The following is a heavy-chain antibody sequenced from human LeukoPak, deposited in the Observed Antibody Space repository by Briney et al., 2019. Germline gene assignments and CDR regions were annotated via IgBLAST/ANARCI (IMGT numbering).Heavy chain of an antibody. Sequence: SETLSLTCTVSGVSISSGGYYWSWIRQHPGKGLEWIGYIYYSGSTYYNPSLKSRVTISVDTSKNQFSLKLSSVTAADTAVYYCARVYYDYVWGSYRKYFDYWGQGTLVTVSS. J-gene: IGHJ4*02. CDR1: GVSISSGGYY. V-gene: IGHV4-31*03. CDR3: ARVYYDYVWGSYRKYFDY. CDR2: IYYSGST. D-gene: IGHD3-16*02.